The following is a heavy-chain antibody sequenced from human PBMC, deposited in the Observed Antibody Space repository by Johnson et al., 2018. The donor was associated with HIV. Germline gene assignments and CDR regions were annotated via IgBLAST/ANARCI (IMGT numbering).Heavy chain of an antibody. Sequence: VQLVESGGGLVQPGGSLRLSCAASGFTFSSFWMTWVRQAPGKGLEWVANIKLDGSEKYYVDSLKGRFIISRDNAKNSLYLQMKSLRAEDTAVYYCARDLRVGAIDAFDIWGQGTMVTVSS. D-gene: IGHD1-26*01. CDR2: IKLDGSEK. J-gene: IGHJ3*02. CDR1: GFTFSSFW. V-gene: IGHV3-7*03. CDR3: ARDLRVGAIDAFDI.